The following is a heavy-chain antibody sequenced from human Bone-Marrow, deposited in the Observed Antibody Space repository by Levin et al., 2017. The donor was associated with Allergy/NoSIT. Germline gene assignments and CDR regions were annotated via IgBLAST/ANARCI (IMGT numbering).Heavy chain of an antibody. D-gene: IGHD3-22*01. J-gene: IGHJ4*02. CDR1: GFTFSHYG. CDR3: ARGEGDYDKSFDY. CDR2: INSRSSPI. V-gene: IGHV3-48*01. Sequence: AGGFLRLSCAASGFTFSHYGMNWVRQAPGKGLEWISYINSRSSPIYYADSVKGRFTISRDNAKNSLFLEMNSLRAEDTAVYYCARGEGDYDKSFDYWGQGTLVTVSS.